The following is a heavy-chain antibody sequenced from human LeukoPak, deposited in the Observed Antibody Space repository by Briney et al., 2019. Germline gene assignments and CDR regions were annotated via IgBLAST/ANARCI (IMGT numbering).Heavy chain of an antibody. CDR1: GYTFTSYG. CDR3: ARDSPGIVGATWYFDY. CDR2: ISAYNGNT. Sequence: GASVKVSCKASGYTFTSYGISWVRQAPGQGLEWMGWISAYNGNTNYAQKLQGRVTMTTDTSTSTAYMELRSLRSDDTAVYYCARDSPGIVGATWYFDYWGQGTLVTVSS. D-gene: IGHD1-26*01. J-gene: IGHJ4*02. V-gene: IGHV1-18*01.